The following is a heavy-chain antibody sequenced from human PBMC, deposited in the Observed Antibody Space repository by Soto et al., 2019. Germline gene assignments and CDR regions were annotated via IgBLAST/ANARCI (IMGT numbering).Heavy chain of an antibody. V-gene: IGHV1-18*01. CDR1: GYTFFNYG. Sequence: QVQLVQSGAEVKNPGASVKVSCKASGYTFFNYGITWVRQAPGQGLEWMGWISAYNGNRNYAQKFQGRVTVTTDTSTSTAYMELRTLRSDDTAVYYCARSPIAATGSLDYWGQGTLVTVSS. D-gene: IGHD6-6*01. CDR2: ISAYNGNR. J-gene: IGHJ4*02. CDR3: ARSPIAATGSLDY.